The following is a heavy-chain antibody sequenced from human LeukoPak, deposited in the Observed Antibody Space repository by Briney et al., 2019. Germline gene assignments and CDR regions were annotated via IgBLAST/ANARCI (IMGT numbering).Heavy chain of an antibody. CDR2: ISGSGGST. CDR1: GFTFSSYA. V-gene: IGHV3-23*01. Sequence: GGSLRLSCAASGFTFSSYAMSWVRQAPGKGLEWVSAISGSGGSTNYADSVKGRFTISRDNSKHTLYLQTNSLRAEDTAVYYCAKDIPIAGIVGATSAMFDYWGQGTLVTVSS. D-gene: IGHD1-26*01. CDR3: AKDIPIAGIVGATSAMFDY. J-gene: IGHJ4*02.